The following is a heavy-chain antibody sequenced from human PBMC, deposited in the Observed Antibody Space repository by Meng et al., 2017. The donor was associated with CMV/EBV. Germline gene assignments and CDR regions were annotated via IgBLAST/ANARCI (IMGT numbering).Heavy chain of an antibody. D-gene: IGHD2-2*01. Sequence: GESLKISCAASGFTFSNYWMSWVRQAPGKGLEWVAIINQDGSGQYYMDSVKGRFTISRDNSKNTLYLQMNSLRAEDTAVYYCAKGDGLDQLQGPLVDYWGQGTLVTVSS. J-gene: IGHJ4*02. CDR2: INQDGSGQ. CDR1: GFTFSNYW. CDR3: AKGDGLDQLQGPLVDY. V-gene: IGHV3-7*01.